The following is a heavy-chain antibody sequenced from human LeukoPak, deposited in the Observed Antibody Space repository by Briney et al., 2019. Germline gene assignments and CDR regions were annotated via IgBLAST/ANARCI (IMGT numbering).Heavy chain of an antibody. CDR2: INHSGST. CDR1: GGSFSGYY. J-gene: IGHJ5*02. V-gene: IGHV4-34*01. D-gene: IGHD6-13*01. Sequence: SETLSLTCAVYGGSFSGYYWSWIRQPPGKGLEWIGEINHSGSTNYNPSLKSRVTISVDTSKNQFSLKLSSVTAADTAVYYCARRPIAAAGSAPEPPAWFDPWGQGTLVTVSS. CDR3: ARRPIAAAGSAPEPPAWFDP.